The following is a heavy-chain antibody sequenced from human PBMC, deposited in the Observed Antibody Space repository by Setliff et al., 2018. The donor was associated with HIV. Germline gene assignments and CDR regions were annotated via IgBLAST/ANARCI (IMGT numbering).Heavy chain of an antibody. J-gene: IGHJ3*02. CDR1: GGRISNFA. V-gene: IGHV1-2*04. D-gene: IGHD3-10*01. CDR3: AREAPRYASGAFDM. Sequence: ASVKVSCKASGGRISNFAISWVRQAPGQGLEWMGWINPYSGGTNYAQNFQGWVTMTRDTSITTAYMELSRLTSDDTALYFCAREAPRYASGAFDMWGLGTMVTVSS. CDR2: INPYSGGT.